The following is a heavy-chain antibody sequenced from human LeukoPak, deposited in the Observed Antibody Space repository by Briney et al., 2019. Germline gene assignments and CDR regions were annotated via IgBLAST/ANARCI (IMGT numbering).Heavy chain of an antibody. Sequence: GGSLRLSCVASGFTFSGYAMYWVRQAPGKGLGWVSYISSSASAIYYADSVKGRFTISRDNAKSSLYLQMNNVRAEDTAIYHCAKGSYYYYMDVWGKGTTVTVSS. CDR1: GFTFSGYA. CDR2: ISSSASAI. V-gene: IGHV3-48*03. CDR3: AKGSYYYYMDV. J-gene: IGHJ6*03.